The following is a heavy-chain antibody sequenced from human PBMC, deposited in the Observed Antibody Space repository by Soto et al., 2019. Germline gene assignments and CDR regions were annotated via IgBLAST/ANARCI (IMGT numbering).Heavy chain of an antibody. J-gene: IGHJ5*02. CDR3: ARSYCTNGVCYPGNWFDP. V-gene: IGHV4-59*01. Sequence: PSETLSLTCTVSGGSISSYYWSWIRQPPGKGLEWVGYIYYSGSTNYNPSLKSRVTISVDTSKNQFSLKLSSETAADTAVYYCARSYCTNGVCYPGNWFDPWGQGTLVTVSS. D-gene: IGHD2-8*01. CDR1: GGSISSYY. CDR2: IYYSGST.